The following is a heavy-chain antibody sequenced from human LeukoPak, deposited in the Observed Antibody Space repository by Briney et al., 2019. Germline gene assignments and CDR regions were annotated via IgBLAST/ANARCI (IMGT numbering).Heavy chain of an antibody. V-gene: IGHV3-21*01. Sequence: PGGSLRLSCAASGFTFSSYSMNWVRQAPGKGLEWVSSISSSSSYIYYADSVKGRFTISRDNAKNSLYLQMNSLRAEDTAVYYCARDQGCSSTSCYGAFDIWGQGTMVTVSS. CDR2: ISSSSSYI. D-gene: IGHD2-2*01. CDR3: ARDQGCSSTSCYGAFDI. J-gene: IGHJ3*02. CDR1: GFTFSSYS.